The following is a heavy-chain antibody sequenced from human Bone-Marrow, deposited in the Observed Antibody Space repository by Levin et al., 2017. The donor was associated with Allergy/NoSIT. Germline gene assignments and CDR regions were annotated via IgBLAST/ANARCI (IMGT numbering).Heavy chain of an antibody. CDR2: ISGSGGTT. V-gene: IGHV3-23*01. CDR3: GKGSPFCRGACYALLDS. J-gene: IGHJ4*02. Sequence: PSGGSLRLSRAASGFTFSSGSMAWVRQAPGKGLEWVSVISGSGGTTYYADSVKGRFTISRDNSRNTLYLQMNSLRVEDTAVYYCGKGSPFCRGACYALLDSWGQGTLVTVSS. CDR1: GFTFSSGS. D-gene: IGHD2-21*02.